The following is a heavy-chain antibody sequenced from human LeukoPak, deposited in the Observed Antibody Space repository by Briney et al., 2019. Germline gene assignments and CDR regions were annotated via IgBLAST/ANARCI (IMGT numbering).Heavy chain of an antibody. CDR3: ASRSGFL. CDR2: ISHSGTT. CDR1: GGSLSGCY. Sequence: SETLSLTCAVFGGSLSGCYWSWIRQPPGKGLEWIGEISHSGTTNYNPSLKSRVTISVDTSKNQFSLKLSSVTAADTAVYYCASRSGFLWGQGTLVTVSS. D-gene: IGHD3-22*01. V-gene: IGHV4-34*01. J-gene: IGHJ4*02.